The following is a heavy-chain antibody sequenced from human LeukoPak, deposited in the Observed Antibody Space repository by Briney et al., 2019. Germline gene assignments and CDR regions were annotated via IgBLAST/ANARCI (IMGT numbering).Heavy chain of an antibody. D-gene: IGHD3-22*01. CDR1: GGSISTPSSY. CDR3: ASLDPCYFDSGACHYYYSMDV. CDR2: VFYTGET. V-gene: IGHV4-39*02. J-gene: IGHJ6*02. Sequence: PSETLSLTCTVSGGSISTPSSYWGWIRQPPGKGLEWIGSVFYTGETHYNPSLKSRVTISVDASQNHFSLKLGSVAAADSALYYCASLDPCYFDSGACHYYYSMDVWGQGTTVTVSS.